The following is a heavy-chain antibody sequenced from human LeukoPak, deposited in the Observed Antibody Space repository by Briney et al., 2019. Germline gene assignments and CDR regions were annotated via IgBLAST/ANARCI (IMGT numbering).Heavy chain of an antibody. CDR2: IYHSGST. CDR3: ARHHSSSSWYST. CDR1: GYSISSGYY. D-gene: IGHD6-13*01. Sequence: PSETLSLTCTVSGYSISSGYYWGWIRQPPGKGLEWIGSIYHSGSTYYNPSLKSRVTISVDTSKNQFSLKLSSVTAADTAVYYCARHHSSSSWYSTWGQGTLVTVSS. J-gene: IGHJ4*02. V-gene: IGHV4-38-2*02.